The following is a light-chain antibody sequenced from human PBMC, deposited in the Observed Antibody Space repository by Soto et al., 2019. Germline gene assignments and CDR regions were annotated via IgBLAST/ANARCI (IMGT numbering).Light chain of an antibody. J-gene: IGLJ7*01. CDR2: EAT. V-gene: IGLV2-14*01. CDR3: SLDTTRTTGV. CDR1: SSDVGNYRY. Sequence: QSGLTQPASMSGSPGQSITISCTGTSSDVGNYRYVSWYQQHPGKAPKLMVTEATNRPTEVSDRFSGSKSGNTTSLTISGPQAADQADYYCSLDTTRTTGVYGGSPQHTVL.